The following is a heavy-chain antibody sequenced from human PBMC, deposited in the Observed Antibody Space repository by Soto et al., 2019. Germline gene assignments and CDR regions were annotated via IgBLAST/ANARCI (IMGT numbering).Heavy chain of an antibody. CDR2: IIPIFGTA. CDR1: GGTFSSYA. J-gene: IGHJ6*02. Sequence: VQLVQSGAEVKKPGSSVKVSCKASGGTFSSYAISWVRQAPGQGLEWMGGIIPIFGTANYAQKFQGRVTITADESTSTAYMELSSLRSEDTAVYYCARRGYCSGGSCHDPLHYYYYGMDVWGQGTTVTVSS. CDR3: ARRGYCSGGSCHDPLHYYYYGMDV. V-gene: IGHV1-69*01. D-gene: IGHD2-15*01.